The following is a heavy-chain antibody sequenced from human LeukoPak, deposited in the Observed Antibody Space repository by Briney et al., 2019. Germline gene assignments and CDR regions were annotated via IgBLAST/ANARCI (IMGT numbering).Heavy chain of an antibody. CDR1: GFTFSSYA. D-gene: IGHD6-13*01. CDR3: AKPLLRSSIWDNFDY. Sequence: GGSLRLSCAASGFTFSSYAMSWVRQAPGKGLEWVSSISGRGDTTYSADSVKGRFTISRDNSKNTLYLQMNSLRAEDTAVYYCAKPLLRSSIWDNFDYGGQGTLVTVSS. CDR2: ISGRGDTT. V-gene: IGHV3-23*01. J-gene: IGHJ4*02.